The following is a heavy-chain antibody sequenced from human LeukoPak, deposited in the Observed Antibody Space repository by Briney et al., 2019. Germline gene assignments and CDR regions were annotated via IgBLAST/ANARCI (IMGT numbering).Heavy chain of an antibody. CDR2: INHSGST. CDR3: AREPKGGSYDSNGYYDFDY. D-gene: IGHD3-22*01. J-gene: IGHJ4*02. V-gene: IGHV4-34*01. Sequence: SETLSLTCAVYGGSFSGYYWSWIRQPPGKGLEWIGEINHSGSTNYNPSLKSRVTISVDTPKNQFSLKLSSVTAADTAVYYCAREPKGGSYDSNGYYDFDYWGQGTLVTVSS. CDR1: GGSFSGYY.